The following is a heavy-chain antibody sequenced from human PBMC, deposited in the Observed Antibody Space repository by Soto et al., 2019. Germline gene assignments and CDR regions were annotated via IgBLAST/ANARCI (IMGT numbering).Heavy chain of an antibody. D-gene: IGHD2-15*01. Sequence: ASVKVSCKASGYTFTGYYMHWVRQAPGQGLEWMGWINPNSGGTNYAQKFQGWVTMTRDTSISTAYMELSRLRSDDTAVYYWARVNCSGGSCYVYYFDYWGQGTLVTVSS. CDR3: ARVNCSGGSCYVYYFDY. J-gene: IGHJ4*02. CDR1: GYTFTGYY. CDR2: INPNSGGT. V-gene: IGHV1-2*04.